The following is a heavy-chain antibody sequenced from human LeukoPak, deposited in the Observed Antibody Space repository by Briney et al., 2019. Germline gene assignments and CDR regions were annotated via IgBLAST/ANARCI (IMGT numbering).Heavy chain of an antibody. CDR2: ISWNSGSI. J-gene: IGHJ3*02. V-gene: IGHV3-9*01. CDR3: ATQNDAFDI. Sequence: PGGSLRLSCAASGFTFDDYAMHWVRQAPGKGLEWVSGISWNSGSIGYADSVKGRFTISRDNAKNSLYLQMNSLRAEDTALYYCATQNDAFDIWGQGTMVTVSS. CDR1: GFTFDDYA.